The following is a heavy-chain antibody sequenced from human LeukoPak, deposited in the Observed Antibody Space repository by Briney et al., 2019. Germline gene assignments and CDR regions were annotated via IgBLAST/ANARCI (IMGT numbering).Heavy chain of an antibody. V-gene: IGHV3-15*01. CDR3: TTRGSDSGCPFF. CDR2: IKSKTDGGTT. CDR1: GFTFTNAW. J-gene: IGHJ4*02. Sequence: GGSLRLSCAASGFTFTNAWMVWVRQAPGKGLEWVGRIKSKTDGGTTDYAAPVKGRFTISRDDSKNTLYLEMSSLKTEDTAVYYCTTRGSDSGCPFFWGQGTLVTVSS. D-gene: IGHD3-10*01.